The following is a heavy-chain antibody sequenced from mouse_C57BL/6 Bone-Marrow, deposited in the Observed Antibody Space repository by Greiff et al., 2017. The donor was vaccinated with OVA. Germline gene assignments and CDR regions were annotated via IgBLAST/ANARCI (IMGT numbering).Heavy chain of an antibody. Sequence: VQGVESGAELVKPGASVKISCKASGYTFSTYWMNWVKQRPGKGLEWIGQIYPGDGDTNYNGKFKGKATLTADKSSSTAYMQLSSLTSADSAVYFCARGAYWGQGTLVTVSS. CDR2: IYPGDGDT. CDR3: ARGAY. J-gene: IGHJ3*01. V-gene: IGHV1-80*01. CDR1: GYTFSTYW.